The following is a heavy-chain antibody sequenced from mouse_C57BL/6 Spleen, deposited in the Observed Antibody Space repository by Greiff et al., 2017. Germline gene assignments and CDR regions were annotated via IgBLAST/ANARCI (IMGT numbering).Heavy chain of an antibody. CDR2: INPYNGDT. Sequence: EVKLQESGPELVKPGDSVKISCKASGYSFTGYFMNWVMQSHGKSLEWIGRINPYNGDTFYNQKFKGKATLTVDKSSSTAHMELRSLTSEDSAVYYCAMGDLYFDYWGQGTTLTVSS. J-gene: IGHJ2*01. D-gene: IGHD3-3*01. CDR1: GYSFTGYF. CDR3: AMGDLYFDY. V-gene: IGHV1-20*01.